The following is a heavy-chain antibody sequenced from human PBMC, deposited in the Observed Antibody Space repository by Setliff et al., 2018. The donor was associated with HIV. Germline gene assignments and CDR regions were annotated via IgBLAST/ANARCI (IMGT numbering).Heavy chain of an antibody. Sequence: HPGGSLRLSCAASGFTFSSYSMTWVRQAPGKGLEWVSSIRTDGDATYYADSVKGRFTISRDNSKNTLYLQMNSLRVEDAAVYYCAKGRSGYYNFDSWGQGTQVTVSS. V-gene: IGHV3-23*01. CDR3: AKGRSGYYNFDS. J-gene: IGHJ4*02. CDR1: GFTFSSYS. D-gene: IGHD3-22*01. CDR2: IRTDGDAT.